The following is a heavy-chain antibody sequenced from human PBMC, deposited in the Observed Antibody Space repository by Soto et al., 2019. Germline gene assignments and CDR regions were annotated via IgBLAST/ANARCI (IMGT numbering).Heavy chain of an antibody. Sequence: GGSLRLSCAASGFNFKNYAMTWVRQAPGKGPEWVSGIDVGGSSAYYADSVKGRFTMSRDNSKNTLYLQMNSLRAEDTAVYYCAKCPSSGPGGWFDPWGQGTLVTASS. J-gene: IGHJ5*02. CDR3: AKCPSSGPGGWFDP. CDR2: IDVGGSSA. CDR1: GFNFKNYA. V-gene: IGHV3-23*01. D-gene: IGHD3-16*01.